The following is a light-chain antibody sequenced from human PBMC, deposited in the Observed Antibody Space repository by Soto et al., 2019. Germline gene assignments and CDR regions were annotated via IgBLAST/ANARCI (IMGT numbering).Light chain of an antibody. V-gene: IGLV1-51*01. J-gene: IGLJ3*02. CDR3: GTWDSSLSALV. Sequence: QSVLTQPPSVSAAPGQKVTIYCSGSSSNIGNNYVSWYQQLPGTAPKLLIYDNNKRPSGIPDRFSGSKSGTSATLGITGLQTGDEADYYCGTWDSSLSALVFCGGTKLTVL. CDR2: DNN. CDR1: SSNIGNNY.